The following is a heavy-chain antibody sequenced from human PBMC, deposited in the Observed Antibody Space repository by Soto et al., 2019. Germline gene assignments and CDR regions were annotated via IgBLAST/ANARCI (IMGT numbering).Heavy chain of an antibody. CDR2: IIPIFGTA. Sequence: SVKVSCKASGGTFSSYAISWVRQAPGQGLEWMGGIIPIFGTANYAQKFQGRVTITADKSTSTAYMELSSLRSEDTAVYYCARDDRIVGAMDYWGQGTLVTVSS. V-gene: IGHV1-69*06. CDR3: ARDDRIVGAMDY. CDR1: GGTFSSYA. D-gene: IGHD1-26*01. J-gene: IGHJ4*02.